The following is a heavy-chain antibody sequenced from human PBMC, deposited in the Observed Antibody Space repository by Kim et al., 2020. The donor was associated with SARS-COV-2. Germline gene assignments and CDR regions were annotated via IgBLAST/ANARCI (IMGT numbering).Heavy chain of an antibody. CDR3: AKTGWLPLTEPIDY. V-gene: IGHV3-30*18. CDR1: GFTFSSYG. J-gene: IGHJ4*02. CDR2: ISYDGSNK. Sequence: GGSLRLSCAASGFTFSSYGMHWVRQAPGKGLEWVAVISYDGSNKYYADSVKGRFTISRDNSKNTLYLQMNSLRAEDTAVYYCAKTGWLPLTEPIDYWGQGTLVTVSS. D-gene: IGHD6-19*01.